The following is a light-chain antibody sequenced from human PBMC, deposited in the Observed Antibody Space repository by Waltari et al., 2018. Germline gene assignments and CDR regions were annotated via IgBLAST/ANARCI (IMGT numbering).Light chain of an antibody. Sequence: QSVLTQPPSTSGTPGQRVTISCSGSNSNIKINYVSWYHQLPGTAPKLLMYMNRRRPSGVSARFSGSKSGTSASLAISGLRSEDEGDYYCAAWDDSLSGPIFGGGTRLTVL. J-gene: IGLJ2*01. CDR2: MNR. V-gene: IGLV1-47*01. CDR3: AAWDDSLSGPI. CDR1: NSNIKINY.